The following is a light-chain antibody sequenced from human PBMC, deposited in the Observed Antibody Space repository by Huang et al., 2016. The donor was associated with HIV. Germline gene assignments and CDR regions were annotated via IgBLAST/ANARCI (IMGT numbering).Light chain of an antibody. V-gene: IGKV3-11*01. CDR1: QSGSSD. CDR3: QQRSDWPRT. CDR2: GAS. Sequence: EIVLTQSPATLSLSPGESATLSCRASQSGSSDLDWYQQKAGQAPRLRIYGASNRATGIPARFSGSGSGTDFTRTISSLEPEDFAVYYCQQRSDWPRTFGQGTKLEIK. J-gene: IGKJ2*01.